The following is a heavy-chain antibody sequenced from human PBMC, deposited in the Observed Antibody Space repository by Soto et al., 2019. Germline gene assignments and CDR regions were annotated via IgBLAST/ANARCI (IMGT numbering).Heavy chain of an antibody. J-gene: IGHJ4*02. Sequence: QVQLVESGGGVVQPGRSLRLYCAASGFTFSSYAMHWVRQAPGKGLEWVAVISYDGSNKYYADSVKGRFTISRDNSKNTLYLQMNSLRAEDTAVYYCARAEVEAVAGIDYWGQGTLVTVSS. CDR3: ARAEVEAVAGIDY. CDR2: ISYDGSNK. D-gene: IGHD6-19*01. V-gene: IGHV3-30-3*01. CDR1: GFTFSSYA.